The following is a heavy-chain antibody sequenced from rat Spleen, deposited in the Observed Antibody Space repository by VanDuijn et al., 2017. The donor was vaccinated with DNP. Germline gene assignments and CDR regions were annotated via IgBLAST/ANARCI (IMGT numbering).Heavy chain of an antibody. Sequence: EVQLVESGGGLVRPGRSLKLSCAASGFTFSDYNMAWVRQSPKKGLEWVATIINDGKRTYYRDSVKGRFTISRDNAKSTLYLQMDSLRSEDTATYYCARGNYPGINTFDYWGQGVMVTVSS. J-gene: IGHJ2*01. CDR3: ARGNYPGINTFDY. V-gene: IGHV5-7*01. D-gene: IGHD1-4*01. CDR2: IINDGKRT. CDR1: GFTFSDYN.